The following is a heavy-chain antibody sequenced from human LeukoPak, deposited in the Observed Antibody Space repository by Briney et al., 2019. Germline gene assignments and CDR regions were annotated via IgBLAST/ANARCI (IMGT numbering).Heavy chain of an antibody. J-gene: IGHJ4*02. D-gene: IGHD6-19*01. CDR2: INAGNGNT. Sequence: ASVKVSCKASGYTFTSYAMHWVRQAPGQRLEWMGWINAGNGNTKYSQEFQGRVTITRDTSASTAYMELSSLRSEDMAVYYCARGAVVKRIAVAGTRFDYWGQGTLVTVSS. CDR3: ARGAVVKRIAVAGTRFDY. V-gene: IGHV1-3*03. CDR1: GYTFTSYA.